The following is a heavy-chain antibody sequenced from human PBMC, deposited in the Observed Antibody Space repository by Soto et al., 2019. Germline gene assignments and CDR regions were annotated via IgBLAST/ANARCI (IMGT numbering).Heavy chain of an antibody. Sequence: PGESLKFSCTASGYSFPTYWIVWVRQMPGKGLEWMGIIYPGDSDTRYSPSFQGQVTISADKSISTAYLQWSSLKASDTAIYYSGSTNYNPSLKSRVTISVDTSKNQFSLKLSSVTAADTAVYYCARELVSGDYYDSSGYYSYYYGMDVWGQGTTVTVSS. CDR3: GSTNYNPSLKSRVTISVDTSKNQFSLKLSSVTAADTAVYYCARELVSGDYYDSSGYYSYYYGMDV. CDR1: GYSFPTYW. V-gene: IGHV5-51*01. D-gene: IGHD3-10*01. CDR2: IYPGDSDT. J-gene: IGHJ6*02.